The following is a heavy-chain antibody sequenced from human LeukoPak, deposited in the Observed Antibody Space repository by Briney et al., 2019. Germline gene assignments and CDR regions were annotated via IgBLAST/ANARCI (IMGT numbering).Heavy chain of an antibody. CDR3: ARGLITMVRGVILSY. Sequence: GSLRLSCATSGFTFSNYAMGWVRQPPGKGLEWIGEINHSGSTNYNPSLKSRVTISVDTSKNQFSLKLSSVTAADTAVYYCARGLITMVRGVILSYWGQGTLVTVSS. CDR1: GFTFSNYA. CDR2: INHSGST. J-gene: IGHJ4*02. D-gene: IGHD3-10*01. V-gene: IGHV4-34*01.